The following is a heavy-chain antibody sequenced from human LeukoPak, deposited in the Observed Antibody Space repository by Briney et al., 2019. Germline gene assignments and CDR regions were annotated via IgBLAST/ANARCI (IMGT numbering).Heavy chain of an antibody. V-gene: IGHV3-30*02. CDR2: IRYDGSNK. Sequence: PGGSLRLSCAASGFTFSTQGMHWVRQAPGKGLEWVAFIRYDGSNKYYADSVKGRFTISRDNSKNTLYLQMNSLRAEDTAVYYCAKGDGVAGSFDYWGQGTLVTVSS. CDR1: GFTFSTQG. J-gene: IGHJ4*02. D-gene: IGHD6-19*01. CDR3: AKGDGVAGSFDY.